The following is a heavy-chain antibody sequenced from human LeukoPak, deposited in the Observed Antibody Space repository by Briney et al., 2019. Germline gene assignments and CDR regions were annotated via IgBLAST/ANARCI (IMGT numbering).Heavy chain of an antibody. CDR2: IYYSGST. D-gene: IGHD5-24*01. CDR3: ARETRDGYNYSFDY. CDR1: GGSVSSGSYY. J-gene: IGHJ4*02. V-gene: IGHV4-61*01. Sequence: SETLSPTCTVSGGSVSSGSYYWSWIRQPPGKGLEWIGYIYYSGSTNYNPSLKSRVTISVDTSKNQFSLKLSSVTAADTAVYYCARETRDGYNYSFDYWGQGTLVTVSS.